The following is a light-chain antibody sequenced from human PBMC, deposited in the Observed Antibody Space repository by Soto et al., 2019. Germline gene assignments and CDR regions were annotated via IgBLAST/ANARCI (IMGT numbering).Light chain of an antibody. Sequence: QSALTQPASVSGSPGQSITISCTGTSNDVGGYNYVSWYQQHPGKAPKVIIYDVNYRPSGVSDRFSGSKSGNTASLTISGLQAEDEADYYCSSYTTSRLYVFGTGTKLTVL. CDR1: SNDVGGYNY. V-gene: IGLV2-14*01. CDR3: SSYTTSRLYV. J-gene: IGLJ1*01. CDR2: DVN.